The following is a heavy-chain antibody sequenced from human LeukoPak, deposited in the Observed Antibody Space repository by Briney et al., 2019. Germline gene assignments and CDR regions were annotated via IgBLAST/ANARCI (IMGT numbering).Heavy chain of an antibody. CDR3: ARDRGNYVIEAFDI. Sequence: GGSLRLSCAASGIIVSNNYMSWVRQAPGKGLEWVSVIYSGGSTYYADSVKGRFTISRDNSKNTLYLQMNSLRAEDTAVYYCARDRGNYVIEAFDIWGQGTMVTVSS. J-gene: IGHJ3*02. V-gene: IGHV3-66*01. CDR2: IYSGGST. D-gene: IGHD4-11*01. CDR1: GIIVSNNY.